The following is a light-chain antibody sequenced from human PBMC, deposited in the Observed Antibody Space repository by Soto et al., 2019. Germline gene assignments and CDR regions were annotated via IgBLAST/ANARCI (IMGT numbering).Light chain of an antibody. CDR1: QGISTY. Sequence: DIQMTQSPSSLSASVGDIVTITCRASQGISTYVNWYQQKPGKAPKLLIYAESSLQSGVPSRFSGSGSETDLNLTISSLQPEDFATYSCQQSYSTTWTCGQGTKVDIK. J-gene: IGKJ1*01. CDR2: AES. CDR3: QQSYSTTWT. V-gene: IGKV1-39*01.